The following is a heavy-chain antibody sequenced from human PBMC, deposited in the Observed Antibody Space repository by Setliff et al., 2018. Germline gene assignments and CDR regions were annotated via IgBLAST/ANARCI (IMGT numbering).Heavy chain of an antibody. J-gene: IGHJ5*01. Sequence: ASVKVSCKTSGYTFNDYGIARVRQAPGQGLEWMGWISPHTGNTYYTPKLHGRVTLTSDTSTSTAYMELKDLGSDDTAVYYCARLVRFCTRTACQTVAGDESWGQGTLVTVSS. V-gene: IGHV1-18*01. CDR3: ARLVRFCTRTACQTVAGDES. CDR2: ISPHTGNT. CDR1: GYTFNDYG. D-gene: IGHD2-8*01.